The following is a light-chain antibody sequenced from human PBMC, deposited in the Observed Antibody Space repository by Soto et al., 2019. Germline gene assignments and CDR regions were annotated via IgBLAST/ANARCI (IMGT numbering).Light chain of an antibody. CDR1: QSVSSNS. Sequence: EIVLTQSPGTLSLSPGERATLPCRASQSVSSNSLAWYQQKPGQAPRLLIYGASSRATGIPDRFSGSGSGTDFTLTSSRLEPEDFAVYYCQQYATFGQGTKLEIK. J-gene: IGKJ2*01. V-gene: IGKV3-20*01. CDR3: QQYAT. CDR2: GAS.